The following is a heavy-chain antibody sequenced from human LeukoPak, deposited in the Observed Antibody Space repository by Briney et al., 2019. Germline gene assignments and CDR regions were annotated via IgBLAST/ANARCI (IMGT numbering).Heavy chain of an antibody. D-gene: IGHD6-19*01. CDR3: AKAFSSGWFFDY. Sequence: GGSLRLSCAASGFTFSSYSMSWVRQAPGKGLEWVAFIRYDGSNKYYADSVKGRFTISRDNSKNTLYLQMNSLRAEDTAVYYCAKAFSSGWFFDYWGQGTLVTVSS. J-gene: IGHJ4*02. V-gene: IGHV3-30*02. CDR2: IRYDGSNK. CDR1: GFTFSSYS.